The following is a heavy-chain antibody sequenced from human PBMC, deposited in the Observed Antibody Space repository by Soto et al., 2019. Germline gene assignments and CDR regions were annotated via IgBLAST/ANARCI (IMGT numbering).Heavy chain of an antibody. CDR3: AREGGSVETAMVKENAFGL. D-gene: IGHD5-18*01. J-gene: IGHJ3*01. CDR2: ISAYNGNT. V-gene: IGHV1-18*01. Sequence: QVQLVQSGAEVKKPGASVKVSCKASGYTFTSYGISWVRQAPGQGLEWMGWISAYNGNTNYAQKLQGRVTMTTDTYTSKAYRELRSLSSDDTAVYYCAREGGSVETAMVKENAFGLWGQGTIVTGSS. CDR1: GYTFTSYG.